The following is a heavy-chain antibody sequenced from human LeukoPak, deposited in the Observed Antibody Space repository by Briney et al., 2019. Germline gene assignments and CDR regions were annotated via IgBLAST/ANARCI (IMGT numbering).Heavy chain of an antibody. V-gene: IGHV3-53*01. J-gene: IGHJ4*02. CDR1: GFTVSSNY. CDR2: FYGGGST. CDR3: ARDRVNWNDVGGLFDY. Sequence: GGSLRLSCAASGFTVSSNYMSWVRQAPGKGLEWVSLFYGGGSTSYADSVKGRFTFSRDNSKNTLYLQMNSLRAEDTAVYYCARDRVNWNDVGGLFDYWGQGTPVTVSS. D-gene: IGHD1-1*01.